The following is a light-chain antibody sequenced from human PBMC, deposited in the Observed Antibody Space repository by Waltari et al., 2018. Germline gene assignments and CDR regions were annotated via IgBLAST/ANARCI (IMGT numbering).Light chain of an antibody. CDR2: KAS. Sequence: DIQLTQSPSTLSESVRDRVTMTCRASEDISGWLAWYQQRPGKAPKLLMFKASNLESGVPSRFSGSESGTEFTLTITNLQPEDFATYYCQQYFDYPWTFGQGTRVDI. CDR1: EDISGW. J-gene: IGKJ1*01. V-gene: IGKV1-5*03. CDR3: QQYFDYPWT.